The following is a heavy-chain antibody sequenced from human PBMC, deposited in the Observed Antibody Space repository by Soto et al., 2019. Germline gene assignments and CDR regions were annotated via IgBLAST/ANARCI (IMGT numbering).Heavy chain of an antibody. CDR1: GYTFTSYG. D-gene: IGHD2-15*01. V-gene: IGHV1-18*01. Sequence: ASVKVSCKASGYTFTSYGISWVRQAPGQGLEWMGWISAYNGNTNYAQKLQGRVTMTTDTSTSTAYMELRSLRSDDTAVYYCARGGEIVVVVTDDAFDIWGQGTMVTVSS. CDR3: ARGGEIVVVVTDDAFDI. J-gene: IGHJ3*02. CDR2: ISAYNGNT.